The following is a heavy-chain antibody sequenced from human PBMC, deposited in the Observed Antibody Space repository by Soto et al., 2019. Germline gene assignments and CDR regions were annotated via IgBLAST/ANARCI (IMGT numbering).Heavy chain of an antibody. Sequence: GGSLRLSCASSGFSFSCYWMNRVRQARGTGLGWVANRRRDGGEKYYVDSVKGRFTISRDNAQNSLCLKMNSLRAEDTAVYSCASRSSSLIYYYYYYGMDVGGQGTTGTVSS. CDR2: RRRDGGEK. J-gene: IGHJ6*02. CDR1: GFSFSCYW. CDR3: ASRSSSLIYYYYYYGMDV. V-gene: IGHV3-7*01. D-gene: IGHD6-13*01.